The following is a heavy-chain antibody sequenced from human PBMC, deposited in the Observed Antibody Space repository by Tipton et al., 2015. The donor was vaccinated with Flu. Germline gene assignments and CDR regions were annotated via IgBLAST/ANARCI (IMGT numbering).Heavy chain of an antibody. CDR1: GFTFSSYS. CDR3: ARDEKLSGVLWFYYMDV. CDR2: ISSSSSYI. Sequence: SLRLSCAASGFTFSSYSMNWVRQAPGKGLEWVSSISSSSSYIYYADSVKGRFTISRDNAKNSLYLQMNSLRAEDTAVYYCARDEKLSGVLWFYYMDVWGKGTTVTVSS. V-gene: IGHV3-21*01. J-gene: IGHJ6*03. D-gene: IGHD3-10*01.